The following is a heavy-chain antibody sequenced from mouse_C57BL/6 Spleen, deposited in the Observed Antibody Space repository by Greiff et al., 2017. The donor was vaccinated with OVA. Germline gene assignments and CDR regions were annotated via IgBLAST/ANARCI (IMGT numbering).Heavy chain of an antibody. CDR1: GFTFSDYY. D-gene: IGHD1-1*01. J-gene: IGHJ3*01. CDR2: INYDGSST. CDR3: ASLDYYGSSAFAY. Sequence: DVHLVESEGGLVQPGSSMKLSCTASGFTFSDYYMAWVRQVPEKGLEWVANINYDGSSTYYLDSLKSRFIISRDNAKNILYLQMSSLKSEDTATYYCASLDYYGSSAFAYWGQGTLVTVSA. V-gene: IGHV5-16*01.